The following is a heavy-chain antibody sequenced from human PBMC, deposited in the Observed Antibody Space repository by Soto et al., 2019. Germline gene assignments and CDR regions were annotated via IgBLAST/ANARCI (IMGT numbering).Heavy chain of an antibody. V-gene: IGHV3-23*01. D-gene: IGHD2-8*01. CDR2: ISGGGDGT. CDR3: AKKGLGSPKTFCSNSDCHYAFDL. J-gene: IGHJ3*01. CDR1: GFTFINYA. Sequence: EVQLLESGGGLVQPGGSLRLSCAASGFTFINYAMIWVRQAPGKGLEWVSTISGGGDGTYYADSVKGHFTISRDNSKNTRYLQMNSLRAEDTAIYYCAKKGLGSPKTFCSNSDCHYAFDLWGQGTVVTVSS.